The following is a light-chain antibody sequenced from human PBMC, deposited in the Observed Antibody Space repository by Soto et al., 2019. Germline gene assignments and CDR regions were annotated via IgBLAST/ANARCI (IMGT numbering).Light chain of an antibody. V-gene: IGKV3-11*01. J-gene: IGKJ5*01. CDR2: DAS. CDR1: QSVSSY. CDR3: QQRTKLIT. Sequence: PGERATLSCRASQSVSSYLAWYQQKPGQAPRLLIYDASNRATGIPARFSGSGSGTDFTLTISSLEPEDFAVYYCQQRTKLITFGQGTRLEI.